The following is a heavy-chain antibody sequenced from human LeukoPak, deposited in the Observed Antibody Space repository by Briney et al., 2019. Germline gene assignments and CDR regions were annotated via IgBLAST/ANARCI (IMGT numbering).Heavy chain of an antibody. CDR1: GGSISSYY. V-gene: IGHV4-59*01. Sequence: KPSETLSLTCTVSGGSISSYYWSWIRQPPGKGLEWIGYIYYSGSTNYNPSLKSRVTISVDTSKNQFSLKLSSVTAADTAVYYCARESPAPFYCSSTSCSSTGFDPWGQGTLVTVSS. CDR3: ARESPAPFYCSSTSCSSTGFDP. D-gene: IGHD2-2*01. J-gene: IGHJ5*02. CDR2: IYYSGST.